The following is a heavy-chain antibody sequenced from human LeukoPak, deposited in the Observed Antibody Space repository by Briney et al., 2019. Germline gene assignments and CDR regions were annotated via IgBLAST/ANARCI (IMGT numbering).Heavy chain of an antibody. V-gene: IGHV3-74*03. CDR2: ISSDGGVT. CDR1: GFSFSNYW. D-gene: IGHD2-21*02. J-gene: IGHJ4*02. CDR3: VRGSLRLPRSTPDY. Sequence: GESLRLSCAVSGFSFSNYWMHWVRQDPGKGLVWVSYISSDGGVTKYAASVKGRFTISRDNAVNTLYLQMNSLRVEDTAVYYCVRGSLRLPRSTPDYWGQGTLVTVSS.